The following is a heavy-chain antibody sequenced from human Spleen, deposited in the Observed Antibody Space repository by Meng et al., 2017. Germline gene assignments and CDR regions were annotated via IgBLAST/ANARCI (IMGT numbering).Heavy chain of an antibody. CDR3: AHIGDIATTRLES. CDR1: GLNFNDAW. V-gene: IGHV3-15*03. J-gene: IGHJ5*01. D-gene: IGHD5-12*01. CDR2: IKSKGSGGTT. Sequence: GGSLRLSCAVSGLNFNDAWMSWVRQAPGKGLEWIGRIKSKGSGGTTDYSAPVKGRFTVSRDDSKNTLYLQMNRLKTEDTAVYHWAHIGDIATTRLESWGQGTLVTVSS.